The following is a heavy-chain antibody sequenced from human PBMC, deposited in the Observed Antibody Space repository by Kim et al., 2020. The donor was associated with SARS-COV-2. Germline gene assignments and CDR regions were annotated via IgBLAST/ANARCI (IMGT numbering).Heavy chain of an antibody. CDR2: ISYDGSNK. CDR3: ARGGDYYGSGMYPDY. Sequence: GGSLRLSCAASGFTFSSYAMHWVRQAPGKGLEWVAVISYDGSNKYYADSVKGRFTISRDNSKNTLYLQMNSLRAEDTAVYYCARGGDYYGSGMYPDYWGQGTLVTVSS. CDR1: GFTFSSYA. D-gene: IGHD3-10*01. J-gene: IGHJ4*02. V-gene: IGHV3-30*04.